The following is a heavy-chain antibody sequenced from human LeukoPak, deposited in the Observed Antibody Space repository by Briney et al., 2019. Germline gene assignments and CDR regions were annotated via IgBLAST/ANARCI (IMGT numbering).Heavy chain of an antibody. Sequence: PGGSLRLSCAASGXTFNSYIMNWVRQAPGKGLEWVSSISSSSNYIYYADSVKGRFTISRDNAKNSLYLQMNSLRAEDTAVYYCAREPGDSSGWSEWGQGTLVTVSS. CDR1: GXTFNSYI. D-gene: IGHD6-19*01. CDR3: AREPGDSSGWSE. J-gene: IGHJ4*02. V-gene: IGHV3-21*01. CDR2: ISSSSNYI.